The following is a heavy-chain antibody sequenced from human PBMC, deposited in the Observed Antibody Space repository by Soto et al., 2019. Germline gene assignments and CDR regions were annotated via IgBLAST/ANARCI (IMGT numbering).Heavy chain of an antibody. J-gene: IGHJ5*02. CDR2: INTYNGNT. CDR3: ARDTYGLVDP. Sequence: QVQLVQSGAEAKTPGASVKVSCKASVYTFTSYGSNWVRQAPGQGLDWMGWINTYNGNTNYAQRLQGRVTMTTDTSTSTAYVELMILRSDDRAVYYCARDTYGLVDPWGQGTLVPVSS. CDR1: VYTFTSYG. D-gene: IGHD3-10*01. V-gene: IGHV1-18*01.